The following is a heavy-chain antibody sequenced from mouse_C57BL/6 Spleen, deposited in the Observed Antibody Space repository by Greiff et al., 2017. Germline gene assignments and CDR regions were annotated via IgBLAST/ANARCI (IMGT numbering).Heavy chain of an antibody. D-gene: IGHD3-2*02. CDR1: GYTFTSYW. CDR2: IYPGSGST. Sequence: QVQLQQPGAELVKPGASVKMSCKASGYTFTSYWITWVKQRPGQGLEWIGDIYPGSGSTNYNEKFKSKATLTVVTSSSTAYMQLSSLTSEDSAVYYCAKEGPRQLRLRNYAMDYWGQGTSVTVSS. CDR3: AKEGPRQLRLRNYAMDY. J-gene: IGHJ4*01. V-gene: IGHV1-55*01.